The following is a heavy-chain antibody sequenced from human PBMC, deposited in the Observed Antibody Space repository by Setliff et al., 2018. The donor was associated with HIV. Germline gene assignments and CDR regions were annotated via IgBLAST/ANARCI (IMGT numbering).Heavy chain of an antibody. Sequence: SETLSLTCTVTGGSISSGGFYWTWIRQHPGRGLEWIGYIYNTGSTYHSPSLESRVTISLDTSKNQFSLKLSSVTAADTAVYYCARGFDYAQRPPLYYFDYWGQGTLVTVS. D-gene: IGHD2-2*01. CDR2: IYNTGST. J-gene: IGHJ4*02. CDR1: GGSISSGGFY. CDR3: ARGFDYAQRPPLYYFDY. V-gene: IGHV4-31*03.